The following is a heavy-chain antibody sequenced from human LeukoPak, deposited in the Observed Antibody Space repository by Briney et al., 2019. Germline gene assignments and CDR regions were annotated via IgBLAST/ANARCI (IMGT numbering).Heavy chain of an antibody. D-gene: IGHD6-6*01. Sequence: ASVTVSCKASGYTFTGYYMHWVRQAPGQGLEWMGWINPNSGGTNYAQKFQGRVTMTRDTSISTAYMELSRLRSDDTAVYYCARVGSSSSWGGLDYWGQGTLVTVSS. V-gene: IGHV1-2*02. CDR1: GYTFTGYY. CDR2: INPNSGGT. CDR3: ARVGSSSSWGGLDY. J-gene: IGHJ4*02.